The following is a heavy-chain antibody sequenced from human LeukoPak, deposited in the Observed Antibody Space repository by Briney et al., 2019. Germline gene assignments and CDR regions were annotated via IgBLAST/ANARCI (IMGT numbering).Heavy chain of an antibody. CDR1: GFTFSTYA. V-gene: IGHV3-23*01. CDR3: TKTLYSGSYYYYYYCMDV. J-gene: IGHJ6*03. D-gene: IGHD1-26*01. Sequence: GGSLRLSCAASGFTFSTYAMNWVRQAPGKGLEWVSGISGGSTYTYYADSVKGRFSISRDNSKNTLYLQMNSLRADDTAVYYRTKTLYSGSYYYYYYCMDVWGKGTTVTVSS. CDR2: ISGGSTYT.